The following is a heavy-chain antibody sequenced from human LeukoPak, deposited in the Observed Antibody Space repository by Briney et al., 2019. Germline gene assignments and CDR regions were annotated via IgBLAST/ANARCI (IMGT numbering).Heavy chain of an antibody. D-gene: IGHD3/OR15-3a*01. V-gene: IGHV3-74*01. J-gene: IGHJ4*02. CDR2: IKSDGSST. Sequence: PGRSLRLSCAASGFTFSSFWMHWVRQTPGKGLVWVSRIKSDGSSTTYADSVKGRFTISRDNAKNTLYLQMNSRGAEDTAVYYCARGTGYCVFDYWGQGTLVTVSS. CDR3: ARGTGYCVFDY. CDR1: GFTFSSFW.